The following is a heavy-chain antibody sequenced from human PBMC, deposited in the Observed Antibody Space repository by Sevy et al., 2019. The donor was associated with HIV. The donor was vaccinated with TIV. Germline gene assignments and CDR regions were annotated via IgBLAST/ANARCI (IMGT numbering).Heavy chain of an antibody. CDR1: GFSFSSSW. D-gene: IGHD5-12*01. Sequence: GGSLRLSCAASGFSFSSSWMAWVRQAPGRGLEYMAIIKDDGSDKNYVDSVRGRFTISRDNAKNSLYLQMNSLRAEDTAVYYCARDWGYSVDYWGQGTMVTVSS. CDR3: ARDWGYSVDY. CDR2: IKDDGSDK. V-gene: IGHV3-7*03. J-gene: IGHJ4*02.